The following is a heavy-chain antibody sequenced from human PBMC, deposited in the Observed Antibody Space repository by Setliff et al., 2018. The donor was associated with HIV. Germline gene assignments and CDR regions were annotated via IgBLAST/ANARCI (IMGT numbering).Heavy chain of an antibody. CDR3: ARLKSGSLGGYVDY. CDR1: SGSISSSTYY. V-gene: IGHV4-39*07. J-gene: IGHJ4*02. Sequence: SETLSLTCTVSSGSISSSTYYWGWIRQPPGKGLEWIGSIYYSGSTYYNPSLKSRVTMSVDTSKNQFSLNLSSVTAADTAVYYCARLKSGSLGGYVDYWGQGTLVTVS. D-gene: IGHD3-10*01. CDR2: IYYSGST.